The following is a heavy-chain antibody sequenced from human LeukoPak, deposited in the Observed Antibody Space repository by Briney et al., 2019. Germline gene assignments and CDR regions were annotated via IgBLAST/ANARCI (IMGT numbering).Heavy chain of an antibody. CDR3: ARCRDGYNYDAFDI. Sequence: SVKVSCKASGGTFSCYAISWVRQAPGQGLEWVGRIIPILGIANYAQKFQGRVTITADKSTSTAYMELSSLRSEDTAVYYCARCRDGYNYDAFDIWGQGTMVTVSS. V-gene: IGHV1-69*04. D-gene: IGHD5-24*01. J-gene: IGHJ3*02. CDR1: GGTFSCYA. CDR2: IIPILGIA.